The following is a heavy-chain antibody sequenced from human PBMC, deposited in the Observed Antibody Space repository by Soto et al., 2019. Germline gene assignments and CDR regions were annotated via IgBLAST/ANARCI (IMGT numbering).Heavy chain of an antibody. CDR3: ARELDVTSGSFDL. CDR1: GFSFTTYE. D-gene: IGHD3-9*01. Sequence: PGGSLRLSCACSGFSFTTYEMNWVRQAPGKGLEWISYIDGSGTVIYYAESVKGRFTISRDSAKNSLFLQMNSLRAEDTAVYYCARELDVTSGSFDLWGPGTLVTVSS. CDR2: IDGSGTVI. J-gene: IGHJ4*02. V-gene: IGHV3-48*03.